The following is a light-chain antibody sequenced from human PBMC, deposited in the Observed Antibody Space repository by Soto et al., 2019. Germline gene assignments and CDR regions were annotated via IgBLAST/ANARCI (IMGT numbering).Light chain of an antibody. CDR3: QQYGDSPFP. CDR1: QIFTINS. V-gene: IGKV3-20*01. CDR2: ASS. Sequence: EGVLTQSPGTLSLSPGERATFSCRASQIFTINSRALYQQKPGQPPRLLMYASSTRASAIPDRFIGSGSGTDSTLTIHRLQPEDFALYYCQQYGDSPFPFGPGTRVDVK. J-gene: IGKJ3*01.